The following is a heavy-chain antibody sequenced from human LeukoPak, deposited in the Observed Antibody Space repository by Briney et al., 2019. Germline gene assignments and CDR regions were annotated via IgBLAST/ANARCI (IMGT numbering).Heavy chain of an antibody. Sequence: PGGSLRLSCAASGFTFSSYGMSWVRQAPGKGLEWVSAISGSGGSTYYADSVKGRFTISRDNSKNTLYLQMNSLRAEDTAVYYCARDADRYSYGYGLFDLDYWGQGTLVTVSS. V-gene: IGHV3-23*01. J-gene: IGHJ4*02. CDR3: ARDADRYSYGYGLFDLDY. CDR1: GFTFSSYG. CDR2: ISGSGGST. D-gene: IGHD5-18*01.